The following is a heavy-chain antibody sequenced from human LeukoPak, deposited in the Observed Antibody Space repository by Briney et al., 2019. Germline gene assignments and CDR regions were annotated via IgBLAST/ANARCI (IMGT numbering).Heavy chain of an antibody. D-gene: IGHD2-2*02. CDR1: GYTFTSYG. V-gene: IGHV1-18*01. CDR3: ARVSWEDIVVVPAAIFDY. Sequence: ASVKVSCKASGYTFTSYGISWVRQAPGQGLEWMGWISAYNGNTNYAQKFQGRVTMTTDTSTSTAYMELRSLRSDDTAVYYCARVSWEDIVVVPAAIFDYWGQGTLVTVSS. CDR2: ISAYNGNT. J-gene: IGHJ4*02.